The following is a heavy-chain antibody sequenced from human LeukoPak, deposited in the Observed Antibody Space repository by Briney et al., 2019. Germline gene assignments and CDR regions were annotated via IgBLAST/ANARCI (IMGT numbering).Heavy chain of an antibody. CDR1: GYSFINHW. CDR3: ASLIYDSSGYFDY. J-gene: IGHJ4*02. Sequence: GESLKISCKASGYSFINHWIGWVRQKPGKGLEWVGIVYPDDSDTRYSPSFQGQVSISADKSLSTAYLQWSSLKASDTAMYYCASLIYDSSGYFDYWGQGTLVTVSS. CDR2: VYPDDSDT. D-gene: IGHD3-22*01. V-gene: IGHV5-51*01.